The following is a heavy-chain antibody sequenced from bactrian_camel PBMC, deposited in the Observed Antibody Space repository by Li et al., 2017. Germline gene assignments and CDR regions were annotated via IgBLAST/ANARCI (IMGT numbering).Heavy chain of an antibody. CDR1: KYTYNKYC. D-gene: IGHD2*01. Sequence: VQLVESGGGSVQAGGSLDLSCVVVSKYTYNKYCMGWFRQTPGKEREAVAVIDSEGRSTYADSVKGRFTISQDNVKNTMYLQMNNLKPEDTAMYYCAADFGYYSGYENKYWGQGTQVTVS. V-gene: IGHV3S67*01. J-gene: IGHJ4*01. CDR2: IDSEGRS. CDR3: AADFGYYSGYENKY.